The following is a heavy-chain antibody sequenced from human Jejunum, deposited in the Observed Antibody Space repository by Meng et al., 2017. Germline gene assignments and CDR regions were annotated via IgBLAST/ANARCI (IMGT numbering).Heavy chain of an antibody. CDR2: IYYSGSS. Sequence: QLQLQASGPGLVKPSETLSLTCTVSGGSINTGDYYWSWIRQPPGKGLEWIAYIYYSGSSYSKSSLRSRVIISIDTSKNQFSLILSAVTAADTAVYYCARHPTGGYNYFDYWGQGTLVTVSS. D-gene: IGHD2-8*02. CDR1: GGSINTGDYY. J-gene: IGHJ4*02. CDR3: ARHPTGGYNYFDY. V-gene: IGHV4-30-4*01.